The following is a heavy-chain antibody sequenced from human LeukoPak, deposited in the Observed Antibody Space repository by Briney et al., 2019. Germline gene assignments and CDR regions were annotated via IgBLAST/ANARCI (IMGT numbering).Heavy chain of an antibody. J-gene: IGHJ4*02. CDR1: GGSISSGDYY. V-gene: IGHV4-61*08. CDR3: ARGGLESGGASY. Sequence: KTSETLSLTCTVSGGSISSGDYYWSWIRQPPGKGLEWIGYIYYSGSTNYNPSLKSRVTISVDTSKNQFSLKLSSVTAADTAVYYCARGGLESGGASYWGQGTLVTVSS. D-gene: IGHD2-15*01. CDR2: IYYSGST.